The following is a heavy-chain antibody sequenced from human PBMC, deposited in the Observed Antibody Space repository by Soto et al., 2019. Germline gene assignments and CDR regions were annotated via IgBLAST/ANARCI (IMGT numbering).Heavy chain of an antibody. V-gene: IGHV1-46*03. J-gene: IGHJ3*02. Sequence: GASVKVSCKASGYSFTSYYMHWVRQAPGQGLEWMGIINPSGGSTSYAQKFQGRVTMTRDTSTSTVYMELSSLRSEDTAVYYCASSWNDVWAFDIWGQGTMVTVSS. CDR3: ASSWNDVWAFDI. D-gene: IGHD1-1*01. CDR1: GYSFTSYY. CDR2: INPSGGST.